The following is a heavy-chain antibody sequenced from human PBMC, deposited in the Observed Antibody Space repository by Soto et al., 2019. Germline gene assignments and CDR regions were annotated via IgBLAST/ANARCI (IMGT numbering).Heavy chain of an antibody. CDR1: GFTFSSYG. V-gene: IGHV3-30*18. Sequence: QVQLVESGGGVVQPGRSLRLSCAASGFTFSSYGMHWVRQAPGKGLEWVAVISYDGSNKYYADSVKGRFTISRDNSKNTLYRQMNSLRAEDTAVYYCAKDGSTTVTTVDMDVWGQGTTVTVSS. CDR2: ISYDGSNK. D-gene: IGHD4-4*01. CDR3: AKDGSTTVTTVDMDV. J-gene: IGHJ6*02.